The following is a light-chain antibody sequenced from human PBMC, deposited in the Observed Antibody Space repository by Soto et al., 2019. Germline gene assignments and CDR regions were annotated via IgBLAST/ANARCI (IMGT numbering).Light chain of an antibody. CDR2: AAS. J-gene: IGKJ1*01. V-gene: IGKV1-39*01. CDR1: QSISSY. CDR3: QQSYSTPGT. Sequence: IQLTQSPSSQSAPVGDRVTITFRASQSISSYLNWYQQKPGKAPKLLIYAASSLQSGVPSRFSGSGSGTDFTLTISSLQPEDFATCYCQQSYSTPGTFGQGTKVDIK.